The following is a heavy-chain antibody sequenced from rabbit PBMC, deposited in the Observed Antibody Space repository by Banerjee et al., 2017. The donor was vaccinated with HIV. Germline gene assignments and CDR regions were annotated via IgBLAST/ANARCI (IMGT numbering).Heavy chain of an antibody. D-gene: IGHD2-1*01. CDR1: GFSFSSSYY. CDR3: ARRGNNYGDYGYYFNL. Sequence: QEQLEESGGDLVKPEGSLTLTCTASGFSFSSSYYISWVRQAPGKGLEWIACIYAGSSGSTYYASWAKGRFTISKTSSTTVTLQMTSLTAADTATYFCARRGNNYGDYGYYFNLWGPGTLVTVS. V-gene: IGHV1S45*01. J-gene: IGHJ4*01. CDR2: IYAGSSGST.